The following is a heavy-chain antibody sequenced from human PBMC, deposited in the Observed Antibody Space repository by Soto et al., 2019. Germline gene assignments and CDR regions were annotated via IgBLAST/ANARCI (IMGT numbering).Heavy chain of an antibody. J-gene: IGHJ4*02. V-gene: IGHV3-74*01. CDR1: GLTFSSYW. D-gene: IGHD3-16*01. CDR3: ALRYASTTDY. CDR2: INSDGSST. Sequence: GSLRLSCAASGLTFSSYWMHWVRQAPGKGLVWVSRINSDGSSTNYADSVNGRFTISRDNAKNTLYLQMNSLRAEDTAVYYCALRYASTTDYWGQGTLVTVSS.